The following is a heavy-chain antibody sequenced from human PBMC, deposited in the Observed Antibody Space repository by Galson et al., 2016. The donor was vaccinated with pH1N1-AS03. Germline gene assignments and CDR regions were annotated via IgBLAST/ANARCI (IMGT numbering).Heavy chain of an antibody. CDR2: IPSSGVT. CDR1: GDSMSPSY. Sequence: ETLSLTCTVSGDSMSPSYWSWIRQPPGKRLEWVGFIPSSGVTTYSPSLKSRVSILVDTSQNQFSLHLRSVTAADTALYFCARVRELSLLYYFDSWGQGTQVTISS. J-gene: IGHJ4*02. V-gene: IGHV4-59*01. CDR3: ARVRELSLLYYFDS. D-gene: IGHD3-16*02.